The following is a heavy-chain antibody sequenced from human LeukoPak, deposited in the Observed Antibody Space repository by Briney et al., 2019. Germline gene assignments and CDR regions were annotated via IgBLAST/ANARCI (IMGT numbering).Heavy chain of an antibody. Sequence: SETLSLTCAVYGGSFSGYYWSWIRQPPGKGLEWIGEINHSGSTNYNPSPKSRVTISVDTSKNQFSLKLSSVTAADTAVYYCARHPLRGGFDFWGQGALVTVSS. CDR3: ARHPLRGGFDF. CDR2: INHSGST. CDR1: GGSFSGYY. J-gene: IGHJ4*02. V-gene: IGHV4-34*01.